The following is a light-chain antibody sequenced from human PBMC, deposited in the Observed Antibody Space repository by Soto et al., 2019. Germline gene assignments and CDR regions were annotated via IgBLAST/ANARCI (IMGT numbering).Light chain of an antibody. CDR2: GAS. Sequence: IVLTQSPDTLSLSPGERATLSCRASQSVSSSYLARYQQKPGQAPRLLIYGASSRATGIPDRFSGSGSGTDFTLTISRLEPEDFAVYYCSLRTFGQGTKVDIK. CDR3: SLRT. V-gene: IGKV3-20*01. J-gene: IGKJ1*01. CDR1: QSVSSSY.